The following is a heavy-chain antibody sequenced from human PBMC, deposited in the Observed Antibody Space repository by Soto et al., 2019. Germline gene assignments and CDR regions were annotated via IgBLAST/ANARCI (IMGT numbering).Heavy chain of an antibody. CDR2: IQDDGSYQ. Sequence: QVQLVESGGGVVQPGRSLRLSCAGSGFTFRTYGMHWVRQAPGKGLEWVAVIQDDGSYQYYADSLKGRFTISRANSKNTQYLQMNSPTAQHTAVDYCGREDENDDNVLDDWGQGTLVTVSS. CDR3: GREDENDDNVLDD. V-gene: IGHV3-33*01. D-gene: IGHD1-1*01. J-gene: IGHJ4*02. CDR1: GFTFRTYG.